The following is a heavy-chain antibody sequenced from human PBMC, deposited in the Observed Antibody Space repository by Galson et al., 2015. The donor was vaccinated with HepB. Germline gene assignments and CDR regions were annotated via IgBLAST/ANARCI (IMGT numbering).Heavy chain of an antibody. J-gene: IGHJ4*02. CDR2: ISSSSSYT. CDR3: ARVRRIAAAGYFDY. CDR1: GFTFSDYY. Sequence: LRLSCAASGFTFSDYYMSWIRQAPGKGLEWVSYISSSSSYTNYADSVKGRFTISRDNAKNSLYLQMNSLRAEDTAVYYCARVRRIAAAGYFDYWGQGTLVTVSS. D-gene: IGHD6-13*01. V-gene: IGHV3-11*06.